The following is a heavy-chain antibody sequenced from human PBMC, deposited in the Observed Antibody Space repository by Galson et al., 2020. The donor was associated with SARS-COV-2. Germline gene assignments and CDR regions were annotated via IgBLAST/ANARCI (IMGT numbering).Heavy chain of an antibody. D-gene: IGHD3-22*01. CDR1: GFTFSSYG. V-gene: IGHV3-33*01. CDR3: ARDGADYYGSSCYFDY. Sequence: TGGSLRLYCAASGFTFSSYGMHWVRQAPGKGLEWVAVILYDGSNKYYADSVKGRFTISRDNSKNTLYLQMNSLRAEDTAVYYCARDGADYYGSSCYFDYWVQGTLVTVSS. J-gene: IGHJ4*02. CDR2: ILYDGSNK.